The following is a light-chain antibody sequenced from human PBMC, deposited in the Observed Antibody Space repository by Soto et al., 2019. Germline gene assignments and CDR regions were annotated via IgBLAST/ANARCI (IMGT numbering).Light chain of an antibody. Sequence: DIQMTQSPSSLSASVGDRVTITCRASQVISNYLAWYQQKPGKVPKLLIYAASTLQSGVPSRFSGSGSGTDFTLTISSLQPEDVATYYCQKYNSAPLTFGGGTKGEIK. V-gene: IGKV1-27*01. CDR2: AAS. J-gene: IGKJ4*01. CDR3: QKYNSAPLT. CDR1: QVISNY.